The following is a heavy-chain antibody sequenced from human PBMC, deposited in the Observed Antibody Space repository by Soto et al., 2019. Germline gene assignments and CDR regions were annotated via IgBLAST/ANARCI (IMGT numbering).Heavy chain of an antibody. Sequence: SETLSLTCTVSGGSISSYYWSWIRQPPGKGLEWIGYIYYSGSTNYNPSLKSRVTISVDTSKNQFSLKLSSVTAADTAAYYCARVTSSAYSSSAWFDPWRQGTLVTVFS. CDR1: GGSISSYY. V-gene: IGHV4-59*01. CDR2: IYYSGST. J-gene: IGHJ5*02. CDR3: ARVTSSAYSSSAWFDP. D-gene: IGHD6-6*01.